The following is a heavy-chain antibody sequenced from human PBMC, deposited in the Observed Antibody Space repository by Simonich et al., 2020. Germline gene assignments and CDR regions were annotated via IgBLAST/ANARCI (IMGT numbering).Heavy chain of an antibody. Sequence: QVQLVQSGAEVKKPGASVKVSCKASGYTFTGYYRHWVRQAPGQGLEGLGWSNPNSGGKNYAQKFQGRVTMTRDTSISTAYMELSRLRSDDTAVYYCARGALTGDYYYMDVWGKGTTVTVSS. CDR1: GYTFTGYY. D-gene: IGHD7-27*01. CDR2: SNPNSGGK. CDR3: ARGALTGDYYYMDV. V-gene: IGHV1-2*02. J-gene: IGHJ6*03.